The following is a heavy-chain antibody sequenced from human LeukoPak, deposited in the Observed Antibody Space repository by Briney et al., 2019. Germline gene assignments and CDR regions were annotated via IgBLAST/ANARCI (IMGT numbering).Heavy chain of an antibody. D-gene: IGHD6-13*01. CDR2: FDPEDGET. CDR3: ARGPQIGGSSSWYYFDY. J-gene: IGHJ4*02. CDR1: GYTLTELS. Sequence: ASVKVSCKVSGYTLTELSMHWVRQAPGKGLEWMGGFDPEDGETIYAQKFQGRVTMTEDTSTDTAYMELSSLRSEDTAVYYCARGPQIGGSSSWYYFDYWGQGTLVTVSS. V-gene: IGHV1-24*01.